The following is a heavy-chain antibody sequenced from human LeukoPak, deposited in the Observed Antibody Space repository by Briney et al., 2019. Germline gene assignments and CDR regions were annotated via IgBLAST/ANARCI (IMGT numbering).Heavy chain of an antibody. CDR2: MNPNSGNT. CDR1: GYTFTSYD. CDR3: ARGPVRGYIPGGDY. Sequence: ASVKVSCKASGYTFTSYDINWVRQATGQGLEWMGWMNPNSGNTGYAQRFQGRVTMTRNTSISTAYMELSSLRSEDTAVYYCARGPVRGYIPGGDYWGQGTLVTVSS. D-gene: IGHD3-22*01. V-gene: IGHV1-8*01. J-gene: IGHJ4*02.